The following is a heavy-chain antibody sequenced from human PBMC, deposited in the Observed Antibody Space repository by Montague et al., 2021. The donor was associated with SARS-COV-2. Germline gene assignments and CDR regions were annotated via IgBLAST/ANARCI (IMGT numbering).Heavy chain of an antibody. V-gene: IGHV4/OR15-8*02. D-gene: IGHD3-22*01. CDR3: VANGYYSLDF. CDR2: IYHTGNN. CDR1: GDSITGSYNC. J-gene: IGHJ4*02. Sequence: SETLSLTCVVSGDSITGSYNCWSWVRQPPGKGLDWNVEIYHTGNNNFYLSITSQVTIYIAESKNQFSLKFGSVTAADTAIYYCVANGYYSLDFWGQGTLVTVSS.